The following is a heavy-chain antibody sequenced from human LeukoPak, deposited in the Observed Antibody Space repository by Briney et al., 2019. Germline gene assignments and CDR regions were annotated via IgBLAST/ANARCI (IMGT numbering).Heavy chain of an antibody. CDR3: ARASGHSSGWYNYYYYGMDV. Sequence: PSETLSLTCAVYGGSFSGYYWSWIRQPPGKGLEWIGEINHSGSTNYDPSLKSRVTISVDTSKNQFSLKLSSVTAADTAVYYCARASGHSSGWYNYYYYGMDVWGQGTTVTVSS. CDR2: INHSGST. D-gene: IGHD6-19*01. CDR1: GGSFSGYY. V-gene: IGHV4-34*01. J-gene: IGHJ6*02.